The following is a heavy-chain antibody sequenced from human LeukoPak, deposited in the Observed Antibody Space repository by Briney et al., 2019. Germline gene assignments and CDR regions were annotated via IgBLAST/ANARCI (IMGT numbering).Heavy chain of an antibody. CDR1: GFTFSSYA. CDR3: AREGIVAAGDY. J-gene: IGHJ4*02. D-gene: IGHD6-13*01. Sequence: GGSLRLSCAASGFTFSSYAMHWVRQAPGKGLEWVANIKQDGSERYYVDSVKGRFTISRDNAKNSLYLQMNSLRAEDTALYYCAREGIVAAGDYWGQGTLVTVSS. CDR2: IKQDGSER. V-gene: IGHV3-7*01.